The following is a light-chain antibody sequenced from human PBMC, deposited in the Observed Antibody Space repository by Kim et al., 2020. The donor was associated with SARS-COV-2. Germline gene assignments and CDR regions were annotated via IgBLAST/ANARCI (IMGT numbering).Light chain of an antibody. CDR1: QSVSNN. V-gene: IGKV3-15*01. CDR3: QQYNDWPLLT. CDR2: GAS. Sequence: SPGERVPLSCRASQSVSNNLAWYQQRPGQAPRLLIYGASNRATDISARFSGSGSGTEFTLTIRSLQSEDFAVYYCQQYNDWPLLTFGGGTKVDIK. J-gene: IGKJ4*01.